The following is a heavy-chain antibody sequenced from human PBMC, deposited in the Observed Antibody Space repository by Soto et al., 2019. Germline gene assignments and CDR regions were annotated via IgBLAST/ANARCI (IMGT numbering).Heavy chain of an antibody. CDR2: IFSNDEK. D-gene: IGHD6-6*01. J-gene: IGHJ6*04. Sequence: SGPTLVNPTETLTLTCTVSGFSLSNARMGVSWIRQPPGKALEWPAHIFSNDEKSYSTSLKSRLTISKDTSKSQVVLTMTNMEPVVTATHYCARPIGQLGNGTDVWGKGPTVTVYS. V-gene: IGHV2-26*01. CDR1: GFSLSNARMG. CDR3: ARPIGQLGNGTDV.